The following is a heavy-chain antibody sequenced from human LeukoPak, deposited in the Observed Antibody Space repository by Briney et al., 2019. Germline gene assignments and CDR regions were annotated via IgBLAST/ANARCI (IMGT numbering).Heavy chain of an antibody. CDR1: GFTFSSYA. Sequence: GGSLRLSCAASGFTFSSYAMHWVRHAPGKGLEWVAVISYDGSDKYYADSVKGRFTISRDNSKNTLYLQMNSLRAEDTAVYYCARDRTSYEYYFDSWGQGTLVTVSS. CDR2: ISYDGSDK. D-gene: IGHD2/OR15-2a*01. J-gene: IGHJ4*02. V-gene: IGHV3-30-3*01. CDR3: ARDRTSYEYYFDS.